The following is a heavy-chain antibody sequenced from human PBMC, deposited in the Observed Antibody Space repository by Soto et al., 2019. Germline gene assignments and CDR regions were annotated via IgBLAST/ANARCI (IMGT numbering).Heavy chain of an antibody. J-gene: IGHJ6*02. CDR2: ISYDGSNK. V-gene: IGHV3-30-3*01. Sequence: QVQLVESGGGVVQPGRSLRLSCAASGFTFRSYAMYWVRQAPGKGLEWVAVISYDGSNKYYADSVKGRFTISRDNSKNMLYLQMNSLRTEDTAVYYCARAGCDGGRCYTLVGLRYGMDVWGQGTTVTVSS. CDR1: GFTFRSYA. CDR3: ARAGCDGGRCYTLVGLRYGMDV. D-gene: IGHD2-15*01.